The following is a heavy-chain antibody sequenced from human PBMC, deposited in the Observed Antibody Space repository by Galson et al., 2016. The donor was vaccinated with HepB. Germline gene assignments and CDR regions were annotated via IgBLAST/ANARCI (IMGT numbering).Heavy chain of an antibody. V-gene: IGHV3-30*03. CDR1: GFASRNYG. CDR3: ARRHEYCPPVGCSVDS. J-gene: IGHJ4*02. Sequence: SLRLSCAASGFASRNYGMHWVRQAPGKGLEWVAADSMDGRRKWYAESVKGRFTISRDNFNNMLFLQMSSLRPDDTAVYFCARRHEYCPPVGCSVDSWGQGTLVSVSS. D-gene: IGHD2/OR15-2a*01. CDR2: DSMDGRRK.